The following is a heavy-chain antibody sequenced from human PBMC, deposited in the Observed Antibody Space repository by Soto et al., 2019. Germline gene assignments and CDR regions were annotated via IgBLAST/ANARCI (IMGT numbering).Heavy chain of an antibody. J-gene: IGHJ6*02. CDR2: VYYSGSA. CDR1: GGAISTHAYY. V-gene: IGHV4-39*01. CDR3: AGPAYGGNIGAMDV. Sequence: LQLEESGPGLVKPSETLSLTCTVSGGAISTHAYYWGWVRQPPGKALEGIGSVYYSGSAYSNAALRSRVTLSGDKSKNKLSLTLSSVTAADTSVYYCAGPAYGGNIGAMDVWGQVTTVTVSS. D-gene: IGHD4-17*01.